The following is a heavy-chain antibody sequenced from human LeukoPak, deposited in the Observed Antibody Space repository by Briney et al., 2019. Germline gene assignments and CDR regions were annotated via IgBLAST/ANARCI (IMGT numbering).Heavy chain of an antibody. V-gene: IGHV3-30*18. CDR1: GFTFSSYG. CDR2: ISYDGSNK. D-gene: IGHD3-3*01. J-gene: IGHJ4*02. Sequence: GGSLRLSCAASGFTFSSYGMHWVRQAPGKGLGWVAVISYDGSNKYYADSVKGRFTISRDNSKNTLYLQMNSLRAEDTAVYYCAKGDTVRFLEWLLSSAFDYWGQGNLVTVSS. CDR3: AKGDTVRFLEWLLSSAFDY.